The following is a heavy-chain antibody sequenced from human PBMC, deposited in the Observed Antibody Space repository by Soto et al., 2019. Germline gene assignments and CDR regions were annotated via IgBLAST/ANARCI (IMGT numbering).Heavy chain of an antibody. CDR2: INPDAGAT. D-gene: IGHD2-2*01. J-gene: IGHJ5*02. Sequence: QVQLVQSGAEVKKPGASVTVSCKASAYSFTTYHIHWVRQAPGRGLEWMGLINPDAGATNYAQRFQGRLRLTRDTSTSTVYMELRSLTFDDTAVYYCARGDIVLVPASEGNWFDPWGQGTLVTVSS. V-gene: IGHV1-46*01. CDR1: AYSFTTYH. CDR3: ARGDIVLVPASEGNWFDP.